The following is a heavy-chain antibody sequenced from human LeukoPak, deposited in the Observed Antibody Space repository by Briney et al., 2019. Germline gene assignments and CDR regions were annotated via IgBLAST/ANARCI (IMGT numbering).Heavy chain of an antibody. J-gene: IGHJ6*02. V-gene: IGHV1-69*04. CDR2: IIPILGIA. Sequence: ASVKVSCKASGGTFSSYAISWVRQAPGQGLEWMGRIIPILGIANYAQKFQGRVTITADKSTSTAYMELSSLRSEDTAVYYCARVGLATDYYYGMDVWGQGTTVTVSS. CDR3: ARVGLATDYYYGMDV. D-gene: IGHD5-12*01. CDR1: GGTFSSYA.